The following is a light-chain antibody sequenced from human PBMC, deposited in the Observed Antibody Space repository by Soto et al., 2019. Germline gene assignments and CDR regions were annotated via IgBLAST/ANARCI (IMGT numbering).Light chain of an antibody. CDR3: QQRSNWPRT. Sequence: EIVLTQSPATMSLSPGQGGTLSCRASQSVSSYLAWYQQKPGQAPRLLIYDASNRATGIPARFSGSGSGTDFTLTISGLEPEDFAVYYCQQRSNWPRTFGQGTKVDIK. CDR2: DAS. CDR1: QSVSSY. V-gene: IGKV3-11*01. J-gene: IGKJ1*01.